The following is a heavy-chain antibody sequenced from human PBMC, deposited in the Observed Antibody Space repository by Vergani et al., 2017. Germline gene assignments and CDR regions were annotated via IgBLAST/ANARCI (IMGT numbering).Heavy chain of an antibody. CDR3: ARDLIIAAPPLDYYYGMEV. D-gene: IGHD6-13*01. J-gene: IGHJ6*02. CDR2: IKQDGSEK. V-gene: IGHV3-7*01. Sequence: EVQLVESGGGLVQPGGSLRLSCAASGFTFSSYWMSWVRQAPGKGLEWVANIKQDGSEKYYVDSVKGRFTISRDNAKNSLYLQMNSLRAEDTAVYYCARDLIIAAPPLDYYYGMEVWGQGTTVTVSS. CDR1: GFTFSSYW.